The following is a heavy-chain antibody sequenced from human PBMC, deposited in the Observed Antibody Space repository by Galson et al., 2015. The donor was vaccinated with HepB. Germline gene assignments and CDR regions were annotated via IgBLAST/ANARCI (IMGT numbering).Heavy chain of an antibody. J-gene: IGHJ6*02. Sequence: SLRLSCAASGFRFEDYTMHWVRQTPGKGPEWLSFISWDGKTASYADSVRGRFIISRDNNKNSLYLEMKSLRIDDTALYYCAKDYFDSSGGTYSYYGMDAWGPGTTVTVAS. V-gene: IGHV3-43*01. CDR1: GFRFEDYT. CDR2: ISWDGKTA. D-gene: IGHD3-22*01. CDR3: AKDYFDSSGGTYSYYGMDA.